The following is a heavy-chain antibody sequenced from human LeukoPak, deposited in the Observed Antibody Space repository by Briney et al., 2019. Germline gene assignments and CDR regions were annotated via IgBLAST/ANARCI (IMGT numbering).Heavy chain of an antibody. Sequence: SQTLSLTCTVSGGSISSGGYYWSWIRQPPGKGLEWIGYIYHSGRTYYNPSLKSRVTISVDRSKNQFSLKLSSVTAADTAVYYCARGTPELQPWGQGTLVTVSS. CDR1: GGSISSGGYY. V-gene: IGHV4-30-2*01. D-gene: IGHD1-26*01. J-gene: IGHJ5*02. CDR3: ARGTPELQP. CDR2: IYHSGRT.